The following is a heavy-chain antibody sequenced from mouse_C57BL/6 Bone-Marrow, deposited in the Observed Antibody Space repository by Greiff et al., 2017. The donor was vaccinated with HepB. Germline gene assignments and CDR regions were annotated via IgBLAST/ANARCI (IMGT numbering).Heavy chain of an antibody. CDR1: GFSLSTFGMG. Sequence: QVTLKESGPGILQPSQTLSLTCSFSGFSLSTFGMGVGWIRQPSGKGLEWLAHIWWDDDKYYNPALKSRLTISKDTSKNQVFLKIANVDTADTATYYCARFITTVVAKGDYAMDYWGQGTSVTVSS. J-gene: IGHJ4*01. D-gene: IGHD1-1*01. CDR2: IWWDDDK. CDR3: ARFITTVVAKGDYAMDY. V-gene: IGHV8-8*01.